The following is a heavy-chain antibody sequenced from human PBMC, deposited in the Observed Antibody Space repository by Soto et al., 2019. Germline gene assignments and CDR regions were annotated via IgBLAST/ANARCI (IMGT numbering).Heavy chain of an antibody. D-gene: IGHD2-21*02. Sequence: QVQLQESGPGLVRPSGTLSLTCAVSSGSFSSSYWWSWVRQPPGKGLEWIGEIYHSGRTNYNPSLRGRVTISVDKSKKQFSLKLSSVTAADTAVYYCASNLGTAGVGWFDPWGQGTLVTVSS. J-gene: IGHJ5*02. CDR1: SGSFSSSYW. V-gene: IGHV4-4*02. CDR3: ASNLGTAGVGWFDP. CDR2: IYHSGRT.